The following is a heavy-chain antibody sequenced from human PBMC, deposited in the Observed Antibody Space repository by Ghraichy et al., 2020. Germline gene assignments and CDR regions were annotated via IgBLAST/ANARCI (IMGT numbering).Heavy chain of an antibody. CDR3: ARDYYSYYYDSSGYPFPYYYMDV. Sequence: GGSLRLSCAASEFTISDYEMNWVRQAPGKGLEWVSYISSSGTTIYYADSVKGRFTVSRDNAMDSLYLQMNSLRADDTAVYYCARDYYSYYYDSSGYPFPYYYMDVWGKGTTVTVSS. J-gene: IGHJ6*03. CDR1: EFTISDYE. CDR2: ISSSGTTI. D-gene: IGHD3-22*01. V-gene: IGHV3-48*03.